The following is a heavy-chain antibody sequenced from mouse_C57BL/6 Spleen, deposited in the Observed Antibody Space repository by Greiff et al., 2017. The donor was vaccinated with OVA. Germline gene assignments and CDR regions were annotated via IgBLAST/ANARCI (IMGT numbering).Heavy chain of an antibody. V-gene: IGHV7-3*01. Sequence: EVQLVESGGGLVQPGGSLSLSCAASGFTFTDYYMSWVRQPPGKALEWLGFIRNKANGYTTEYSASVKGRFTISRDNSQSILYLQMNTLRAEDSATYYCARCTDWEGYAMDYWGQGTSVTVSS. CDR1: GFTFTDYY. CDR3: ARCTDWEGYAMDY. D-gene: IGHD4-1*01. CDR2: IRNKANGYTT. J-gene: IGHJ4*01.